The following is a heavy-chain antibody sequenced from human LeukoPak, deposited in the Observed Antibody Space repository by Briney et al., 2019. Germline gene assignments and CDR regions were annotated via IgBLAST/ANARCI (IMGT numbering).Heavy chain of an antibody. CDR2: ISSSSSYT. D-gene: IGHD3-16*02. Sequence: GGSLRLSCAASEFTFSDYYMSWIRQAPGKGLEWVSYISSSSSYTNYADSVKGRFTISRDNAKNSLYLQMNSLRAEDTAVYYCARNDYDYVWGSYRYTFFDYWGQGTLVSVSS. CDR3: ARNDYDYVWGSYRYTFFDY. CDR1: EFTFSDYY. J-gene: IGHJ4*02. V-gene: IGHV3-11*06.